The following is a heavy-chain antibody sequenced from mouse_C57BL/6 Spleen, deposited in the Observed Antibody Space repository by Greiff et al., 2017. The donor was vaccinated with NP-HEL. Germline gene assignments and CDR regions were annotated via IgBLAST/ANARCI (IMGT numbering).Heavy chain of an antibody. CDR3: ARTSLSGYFDV. V-gene: IGHV1-69*01. CDR1: GYTFTSYW. J-gene: IGHJ1*03. Sequence: QVQLQQPGAELVMPGASVKLSCKASGYTFTSYWMHWVKQRPGQGLEWIGEIDPSDSYTNYNQKFKGKSTLTVDKSSSTAYMQLSSLTSEDSAVYYCARTSLSGYFDVWGTGTTVTVSS. D-gene: IGHD6-2*01. CDR2: IDPSDSYT.